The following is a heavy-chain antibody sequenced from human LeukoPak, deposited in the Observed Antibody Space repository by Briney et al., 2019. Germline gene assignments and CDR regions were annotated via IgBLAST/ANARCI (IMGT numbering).Heavy chain of an antibody. CDR2: INWNGGST. J-gene: IGHJ6*03. CDR1: TFNFGLYV. D-gene: IGHD6-13*01. Sequence: PGGSLRLSCEASTFNFGLYVMTWVRQAPGKGLEWVSGINWNGGSTGYADSVKGRFTISRDDAKNSLYLQMNSLRAEDTALYYCARDASSSYYYMDVWGKGTTVTVSS. V-gene: IGHV3-20*04. CDR3: ARDASSSYYYMDV.